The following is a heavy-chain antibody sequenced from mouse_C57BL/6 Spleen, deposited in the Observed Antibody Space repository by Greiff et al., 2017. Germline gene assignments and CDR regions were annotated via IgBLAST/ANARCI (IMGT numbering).Heavy chain of an antibody. V-gene: IGHV1-26*01. CDR3: ARKEVYYGYFDY. CDR2: INPNNGGT. J-gene: IGHJ2*01. Sequence: EVQLQQSGPELVKPGASVKISCKASGYTFTDYYMNWVKQSHGKSLEWIGDINPNNGGTSYNQKFKGKATLTVDKSSSTAYMELRSLTSEDSAVYYCARKEVYYGYFDYWGQGTTLTVSS. D-gene: IGHD1-1*01. CDR1: GYTFTDYY.